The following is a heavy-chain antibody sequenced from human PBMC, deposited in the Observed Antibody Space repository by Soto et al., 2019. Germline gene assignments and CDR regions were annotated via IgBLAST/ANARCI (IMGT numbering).Heavy chain of an antibody. D-gene: IGHD6-19*01. CDR3: AKDPPWLGRNFDY. J-gene: IGHJ4*02. V-gene: IGHV3-23*01. CDR1: GFTFSSFA. CDR2: ISNSGGLT. Sequence: EVQLLESGGALVQPGGSLRLSCAASGFTFSSFAMYWVRQAPGKGLQWLSLISNSGGLTYYADSVKGRFTISRDNSKNTLYLQMKSLRADDTAVSYCAKDPPWLGRNFDYWGQGTQVTVSS.